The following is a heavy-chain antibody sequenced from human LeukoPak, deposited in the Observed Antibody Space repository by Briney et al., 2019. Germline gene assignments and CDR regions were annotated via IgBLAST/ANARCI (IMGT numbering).Heavy chain of an antibody. J-gene: IGHJ4*02. V-gene: IGHV6-1*01. CDR1: GDSVSSNSGA. CDR3: ASSYYAGNSLDD. Sequence: SQTLSLTCAISGDSVSSNSGAWNWIRQSPSRGLEWLGRTYYRSKWYNDYAVSVKSRITINPDTTKNQFSLQLNSVTPEDTAVYYCASSYYAGNSLDDWGQGTLVTVSS. D-gene: IGHD4-23*01. CDR2: TYYRSKWYN.